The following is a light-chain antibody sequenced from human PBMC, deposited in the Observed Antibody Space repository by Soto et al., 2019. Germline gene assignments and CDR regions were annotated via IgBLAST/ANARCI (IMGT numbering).Light chain of an antibody. V-gene: IGKV1-39*01. Sequence: DIQMTQSPYSLSASVGDSVTITCRASQNIRTYLNWYQQKPGRAPKLLIHSASALPSGVPSRFSGSGSGTEFTLTMSGLQPEDFATYYCQQGHSTPYTLGQGTKVEI. CDR2: SAS. J-gene: IGKJ2*01. CDR1: QNIRTY. CDR3: QQGHSTPYT.